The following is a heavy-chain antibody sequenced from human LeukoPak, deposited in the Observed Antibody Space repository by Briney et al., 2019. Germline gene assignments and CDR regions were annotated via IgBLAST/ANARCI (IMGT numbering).Heavy chain of an antibody. CDR2: IWYDGSNK. Sequence: GGSLRLSCAASGFTFSSYGMHWVRQAPGKGLEWVAVIWYDGSNKYYADSVKGRFTISRGNSKNTLYLQMNSLRAEDTAVYYCARDSAVQDNYYYYYGMDVWGQGTTVTVSS. V-gene: IGHV3-33*01. J-gene: IGHJ6*02. CDR3: ARDSAVQDNYYYYYGMDV. CDR1: GFTFSSYG. D-gene: IGHD2-15*01.